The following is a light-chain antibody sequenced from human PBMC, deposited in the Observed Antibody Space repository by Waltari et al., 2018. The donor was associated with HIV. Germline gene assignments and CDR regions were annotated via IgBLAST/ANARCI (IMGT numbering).Light chain of an antibody. CDR1: NSDVGGYSY. V-gene: IGLV2-8*01. CDR2: EVS. J-gene: IGLJ1*01. CDR3: CSYAGTNHFYV. Sequence: SALTQPPSASGSPGQSVTISCTGTNSDVGGYSYVYWFQQHPGKSPKLMIYEVSKRPPGVPNRFSGSKSGNTASLTVSGLQAEDEADYYCCSYAGTNHFYVFGTGTKVTVL.